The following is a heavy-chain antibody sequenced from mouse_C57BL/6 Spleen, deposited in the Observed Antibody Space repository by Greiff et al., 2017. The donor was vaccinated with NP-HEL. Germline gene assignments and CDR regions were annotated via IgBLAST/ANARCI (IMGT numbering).Heavy chain of an antibody. CDR3: ARDYGSSYGFAY. D-gene: IGHD1-1*01. CDR1: GYAFSSYW. CDR2: IYPGDGDT. Sequence: VKLMESGAELVKPGASVKISCKASGYAFSSYWMNWVKQRPGKGLEWIGQIYPGDGDTNYNGKFKGKATLTADKSSSTAYMQLSSLTSEDSAVYFCARDYGSSYGFAYWGQGTLVTVSA. J-gene: IGHJ3*01. V-gene: IGHV1-80*01.